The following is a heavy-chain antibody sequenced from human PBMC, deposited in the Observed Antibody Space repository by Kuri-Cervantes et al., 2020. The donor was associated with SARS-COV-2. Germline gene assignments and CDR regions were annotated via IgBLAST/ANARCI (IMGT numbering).Heavy chain of an antibody. Sequence: SVKVSCKASGGTFSSYAISWVRQAPGQGLEWMGRIIPILGIANYAQKFQGRVTITADKSTSTAYMELSSLRSEDTAVCYCASFTNYYYYGLDVWGQGTTVTVSS. D-gene: IGHD2-2*01. V-gene: IGHV1-69*04. J-gene: IGHJ6*02. CDR3: ASFTNYYYYGLDV. CDR2: IIPILGIA. CDR1: GGTFSSYA.